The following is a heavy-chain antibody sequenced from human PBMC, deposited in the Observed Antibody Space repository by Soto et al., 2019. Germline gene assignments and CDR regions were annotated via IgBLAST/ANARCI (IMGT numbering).Heavy chain of an antibody. CDR3: AREIGRIDY. V-gene: IGHV4-31*03. CDR1: GGSISSGVYY. D-gene: IGHD3-22*01. J-gene: IGHJ4*02. Sequence: SETLSLTCTASGGSISSGVYYWSWMRQHPGKGLEWIGYIYYSGSTYYNPSLKSRVTISVDTSNNQFSLKLSSVTAADTAVYYCAREIGRIDYWGQGTLVTVSS. CDR2: IYYSGST.